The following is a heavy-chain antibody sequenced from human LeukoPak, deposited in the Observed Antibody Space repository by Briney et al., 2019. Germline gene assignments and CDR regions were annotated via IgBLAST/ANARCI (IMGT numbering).Heavy chain of an antibody. V-gene: IGHV1-3*01. J-gene: IGHJ4*02. D-gene: IGHD1-26*01. CDR3: ARDRRELLPDY. CDR2: INAGNGNT. CDR1: GYTFTSYG. Sequence: ASVKVSCKASGYTFTSYGISWVRQAPGQRLEWMGWINAGNGNTKYSQKFQGRVTITRDTSASTAYMELSSLRSEDTAVYYCARDRRELLPDYWGQGTLVTVSS.